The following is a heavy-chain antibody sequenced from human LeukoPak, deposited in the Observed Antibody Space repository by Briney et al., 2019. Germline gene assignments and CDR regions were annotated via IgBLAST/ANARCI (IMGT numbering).Heavy chain of an antibody. V-gene: IGHV6-1*01. CDR3: ARVWYSSGWRGIDY. CDR1: GDSVSTNSAA. Sequence: SQTLSLTCAISGDSVSTNSAAWNWIRQSPSRGLEWLGRTYYRSKWYNDYAVSVKSRITINPDTSKNQFSLQLNSVTPEDTAVYYCARVWYSSGWRGIDYWGQGTLVTVSS. CDR2: TYYRSKWYN. D-gene: IGHD6-19*01. J-gene: IGHJ4*02.